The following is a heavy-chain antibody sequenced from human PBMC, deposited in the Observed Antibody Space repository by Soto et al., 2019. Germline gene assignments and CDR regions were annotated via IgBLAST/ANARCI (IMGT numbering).Heavy chain of an antibody. CDR3: ARDTRGYGTY. CDR2: IYYSGST. D-gene: IGHD1-1*01. J-gene: IGHJ4*02. Sequence: SETLSLTCTVSGGSISSGDYYWSWIRQPPGKGLEWIGYIYYSGSTYYNPSLKSRVTISVDTSKNQFSLKLSSVTAADTDVYYCARDTRGYGTYWGQGTLVNVSS. CDR1: GGSISSGDYY. V-gene: IGHV4-30-4*01.